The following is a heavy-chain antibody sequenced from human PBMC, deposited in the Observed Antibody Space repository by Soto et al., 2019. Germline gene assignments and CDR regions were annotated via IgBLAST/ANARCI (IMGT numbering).Heavy chain of an antibody. D-gene: IGHD3-10*01. CDR3: NGGSDFDC. CDR2: IKRKVDGDTT. Sequence: GGSLRLSCAASGFTFSNAWMMWVRQAPGKGLEWVGLIKRKVDGDTTDYAAPVRGRFTISRDDSTSTVYLQMNGLKTEDTAVYYFNGGSDFDCWGQGTLVTVSS. CDR1: GFTFSNAW. J-gene: IGHJ4*02. V-gene: IGHV3-15*01.